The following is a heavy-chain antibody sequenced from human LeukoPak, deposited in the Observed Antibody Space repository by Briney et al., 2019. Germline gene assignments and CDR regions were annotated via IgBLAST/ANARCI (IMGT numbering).Heavy chain of an antibody. Sequence: GGSLRLSCAPAGFTFSSYGMHWVRQAPGKGLEWVSSISSSSSYIYYADSVKGRFTISRDNAKNSLYLQMNSLRAEDTAVYYCAKTGFQWGDYFYYMDVWGTGTTVTVSS. CDR3: AKTGFQWGDYFYYMDV. D-gene: IGHD1-14*01. CDR2: ISSSSSYI. CDR1: GFTFSSYG. J-gene: IGHJ6*03. V-gene: IGHV3-21*01.